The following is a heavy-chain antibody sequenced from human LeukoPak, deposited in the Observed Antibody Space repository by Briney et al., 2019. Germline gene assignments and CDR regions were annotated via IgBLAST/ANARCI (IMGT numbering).Heavy chain of an antibody. D-gene: IGHD7-27*01. J-gene: IGHJ4*02. CDR1: GASISRTPYY. CDR3: AKEPTGDKSFDY. V-gene: IGHV4-39*07. CDR2: VFYNGDT. Sequence: SETLSLTCTVSGASISRTPYYWSWFRQPPGKGLEWIATVFYNGDTYYNPSLKSRVTISIDTSENQFSLKLSFVTAADTALYYCAKEPTGDKSFDYWGQGTLVIVSS.